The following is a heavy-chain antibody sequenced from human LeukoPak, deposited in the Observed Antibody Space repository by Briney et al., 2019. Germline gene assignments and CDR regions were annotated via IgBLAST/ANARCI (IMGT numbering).Heavy chain of an antibody. CDR3: ARSQQWLATIFDY. CDR2: IYPGDSDT. D-gene: IGHD6-19*01. Sequence: GESLKISCKGSGYSFTSYWIGWVRQMPGKGLEWMGIIYPGDSDTRYSPPFQGQVTISADKSISTAYLQWSSLKASDTAMYYCARSQQWLATIFDYWGQGTLVTVSS. CDR1: GYSFTSYW. J-gene: IGHJ4*02. V-gene: IGHV5-51*01.